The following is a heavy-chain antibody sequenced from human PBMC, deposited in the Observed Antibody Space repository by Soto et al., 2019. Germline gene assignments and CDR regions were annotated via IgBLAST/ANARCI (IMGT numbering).Heavy chain of an antibody. J-gene: IGHJ1*01. CDR3: ANYYGDYAGGEFFQH. Sequence: EVQLLESGGDLVQPGGSLRLSCALSGFTFSNYAMNWVRQAPGKGLEWVSAITGSGRSTYYAESVKGRFTISRDNSKNTLYLQMNSLRAEDTAVDYCANYYGDYAGGEFFQHWGQGTLVTVSS. CDR1: GFTFSNYA. V-gene: IGHV3-23*01. CDR2: ITGSGRST. D-gene: IGHD4-17*01.